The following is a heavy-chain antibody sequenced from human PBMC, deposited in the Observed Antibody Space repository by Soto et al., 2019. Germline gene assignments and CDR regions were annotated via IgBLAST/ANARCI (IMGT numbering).Heavy chain of an antibody. CDR3: ARDDPSNDYGDYKFDY. CDR1: GGTFSSYT. V-gene: IGHV1-69*08. J-gene: IGHJ4*02. CDR2: IIPILGIA. D-gene: IGHD4-17*01. Sequence: QVQLVQSGAEVKKPGSSVKVSCKASGGTFSSYTISWVRQAPGQGLEWMGRIIPILGIANYAQKFQGRVKITADKSTSTAYMELSSLRSEDTAVYYCARDDPSNDYGDYKFDYWGQGTLVTVSS.